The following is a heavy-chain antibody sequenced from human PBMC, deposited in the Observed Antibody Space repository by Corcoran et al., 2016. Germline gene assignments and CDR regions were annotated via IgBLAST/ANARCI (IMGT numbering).Heavy chain of an antibody. CDR2: ISAYNGNT. CDR1: GYTFTSYG. V-gene: IGHV1-18*01. J-gene: IGHJ6*02. Sequence: QVQLVQSGAEVKKPGASVKVSCKASGYTFTSYGISWVRQAPGQGLEWMGWISAYNGNTNYAQKLQGRVTMTTDTSTSTAYMELRSLRSDDTAGYYCAANYYGVGGYYYGRDVWGQGTTVTVSS. D-gene: IGHD4-17*01. CDR3: AANYYGVGGYYYGRDV.